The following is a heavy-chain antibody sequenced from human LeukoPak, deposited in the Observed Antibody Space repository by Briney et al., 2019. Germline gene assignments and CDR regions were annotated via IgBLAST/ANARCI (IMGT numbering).Heavy chain of an antibody. CDR1: GGSISGSSYF. D-gene: IGHD6-13*01. CDR3: ARESESSSRRYGIYDYYFMDV. CDR2: ISYGGDT. Sequence: SETLSLTCTVSGGSISGSSYFWGWIRQSPGRGLEWIGSISYGGDTYYNPSLKSRVTISLDTSKSQFSLRLNSVTVADTAVYFCARESESSSRRYGIYDYYFMDVWAKGPRSPSP. V-gene: IGHV4-39*07. J-gene: IGHJ6*03.